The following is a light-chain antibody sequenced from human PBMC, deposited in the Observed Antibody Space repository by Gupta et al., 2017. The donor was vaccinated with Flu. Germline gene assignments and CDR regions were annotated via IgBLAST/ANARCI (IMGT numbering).Light chain of an antibody. J-gene: IGKJ1*01. Sequence: AIQMTQSPSSLSASVGDRVTITCRASQGIGTDLGWYQQKPGKAPKLLIYATSTLHSGVPSRFSGSGSGTDFTLTIISLQPEDFATYYCVQDYTYPWTFGQGTKVEMK. V-gene: IGKV1-6*01. CDR2: ATS. CDR1: QGIGTD. CDR3: VQDYTYPWT.